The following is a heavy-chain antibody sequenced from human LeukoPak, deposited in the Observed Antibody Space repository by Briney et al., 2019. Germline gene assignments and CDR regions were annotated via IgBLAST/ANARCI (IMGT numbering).Heavy chain of an antibody. V-gene: IGHV3-48*01. J-gene: IGHJ3*02. D-gene: IGHD3-22*01. CDR2: ISSSSSTI. Sequence: GGSLRLSCAASGFTSSSYSMNWVRQAPGKGLEWVSFISSSSSTIYYADSVKGRFTISRDNAKNSLYLQMNSLRAEDTAVYYCARDPNSSDYYNSSGYYQLDAFDIWGQGTMVTVSS. CDR3: ARDPNSSDYYNSSGYYQLDAFDI. CDR1: GFTSSSYS.